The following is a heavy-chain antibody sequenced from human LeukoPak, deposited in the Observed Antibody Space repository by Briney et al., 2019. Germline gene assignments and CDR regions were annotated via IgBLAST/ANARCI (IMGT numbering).Heavy chain of an antibody. D-gene: IGHD4-17*01. V-gene: IGHV3-11*06. CDR2: IGSSRSYT. CDR3: ARDYGGYGETRGALDY. Sequence: GGSLRLSCAASGFTFSDYYMSWIRQAPGKGLEWVSYIGSSRSYTNYADSVRGRFTISRDNAKKSLYLQMNSLRAEDTAVYYCARDYGGYGETRGALDYWGPGTLVTVSS. J-gene: IGHJ4*02. CDR1: GFTFSDYY.